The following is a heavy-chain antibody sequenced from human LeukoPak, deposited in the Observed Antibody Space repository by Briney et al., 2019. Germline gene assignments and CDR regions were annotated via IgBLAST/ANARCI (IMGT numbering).Heavy chain of an antibody. D-gene: IGHD4-17*01. CDR2: IKSKTDGETT. Sequence: GGSLRLSCAASGFTFSNAWMSWVRQAPGKGLEWVGRIKSKTDGETTDYAAPVKGRFTISRDDSKNTLYLQMNSLKTEDTAVYYCATDRMTTVTTGSDYWGQGTLVTVSS. CDR3: ATDRMTTVTTGSDY. CDR1: GFTFSNAW. V-gene: IGHV3-15*01. J-gene: IGHJ4*02.